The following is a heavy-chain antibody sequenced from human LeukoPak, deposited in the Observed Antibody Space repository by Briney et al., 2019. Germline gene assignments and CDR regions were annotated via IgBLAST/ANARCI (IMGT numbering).Heavy chain of an antibody. J-gene: IGHJ4*02. CDR2: ISSSSSYI. D-gene: IGHD3-22*01. Sequence: GGSLRLSCAASGFTFSSYSMNWVRQAPGKGLEWVSSISSSSSYIYYADSVKGRFTISRDNAKNSLYLQMNSLRAEDTAVYYCARDYPYYYDSSGYYPTDYWGQGTLVTVSS. CDR3: ARDYPYYYDSSGYYPTDY. CDR1: GFTFSSYS. V-gene: IGHV3-21*01.